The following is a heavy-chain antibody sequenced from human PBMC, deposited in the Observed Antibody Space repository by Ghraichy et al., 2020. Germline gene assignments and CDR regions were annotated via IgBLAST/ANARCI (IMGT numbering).Heavy chain of an antibody. D-gene: IGHD3-22*01. CDR1: GFTFASYA. V-gene: IGHV3-23*01. J-gene: IGHJ4*02. CDR2: ISDGGDSA. Sequence: GGSLRLSCAASGFTFASYAMSWVRQAPGKGLEWVSGISDGGDSAYYADSVKGRFTVSRDNSKSTLYLQMNSLRAEDTAVYYCARYFYDRSGYYFLDYWGQGTLVTVSS. CDR3: ARYFYDRSGYYFLDY.